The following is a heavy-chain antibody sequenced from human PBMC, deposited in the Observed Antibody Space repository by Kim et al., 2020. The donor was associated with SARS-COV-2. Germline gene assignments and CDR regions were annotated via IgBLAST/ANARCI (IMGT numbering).Heavy chain of an antibody. CDR3: ARDPLIQLWLHDYYGMDV. J-gene: IGHJ6*02. D-gene: IGHD5-18*01. Sequence: GGSLRLSCAASGFTFSSYAMHWVRQAPGKGLEWVAVISYDGSNKYYADSVKGRFTISRDNSKNTLYLQMNSLRAEDTAVYYCARDPLIQLWLHDYYGMDVWGQGTTVTVSS. CDR1: GFTFSSYA. CDR2: ISYDGSNK. V-gene: IGHV3-30*04.